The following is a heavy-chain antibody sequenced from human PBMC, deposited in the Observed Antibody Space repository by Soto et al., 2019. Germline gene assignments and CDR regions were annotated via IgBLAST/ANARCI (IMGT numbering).Heavy chain of an antibody. CDR2: FDPEDGET. V-gene: IGHV1-24*01. CDR1: GYTLTELS. J-gene: IGHJ6*02. Sequence: QVQLVQSGAEVKKPGASVKVSCKVSGYTLTELSMHWVRQAPGKGLEWMGGFDPEDGETSYAQKFQGRVTITEDTSTDTAYMELSSLRSDDTAVYYCATVPSVAGPRYYYYGMDVWGQGTTVTVSS. CDR3: ATVPSVAGPRYYYYGMDV. D-gene: IGHD6-19*01.